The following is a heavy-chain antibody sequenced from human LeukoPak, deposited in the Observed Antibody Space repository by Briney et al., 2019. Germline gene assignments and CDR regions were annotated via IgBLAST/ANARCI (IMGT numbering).Heavy chain of an antibody. V-gene: IGHV3-48*02. J-gene: IGHJ4*02. D-gene: IGHD1-26*01. Sequence: PGGSLRLSCAASGFTFSTYNMNWVRQAPGKGLEWVSFISSGSRIIYYADSVKGRFTVSRDNAKNSLYLQMNSLRDKDTAVYYCARNPAGIGDYWGQGTLVTVSS. CDR3: ARNPAGIGDY. CDR1: GFTFSTYN. CDR2: ISSGSRII.